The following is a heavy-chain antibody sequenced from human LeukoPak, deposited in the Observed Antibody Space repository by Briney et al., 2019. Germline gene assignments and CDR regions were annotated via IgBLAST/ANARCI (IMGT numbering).Heavy chain of an antibody. CDR1: GCTFTSYG. CDR3: ARTYYDSSGYYPYYYYYYMDV. J-gene: IGHJ6*03. CDR2: ISASNGNT. Sequence: RASVKVSCKASGCTFTSYGISWVRQAPGQGLEWMGWISASNGNTNYAQKLQGRVTMTTDTSTSTAYMELRSLRSDDTAVYYCARTYYDSSGYYPYYYYYYMDVWGKGTTVTISS. V-gene: IGHV1-18*01. D-gene: IGHD3-22*01.